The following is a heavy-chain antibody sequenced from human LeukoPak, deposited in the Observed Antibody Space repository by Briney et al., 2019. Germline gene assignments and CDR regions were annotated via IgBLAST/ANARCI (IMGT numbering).Heavy chain of an antibody. V-gene: IGHV1-46*01. CDR1: GYTFTSYY. J-gene: IGHJ4*02. CDR3: ARGGDYYDSSGDYTDYFDY. CDR2: INPSGGST. Sequence: GASVKVSCKASGYTFTSYYMHWVRQAPGQGLEWMGIINPSGGSTSYAQKFQGRVTMTRDTSTSTVYMGLSSLRSEDTAVYYCARGGDYYDSSGDYTDYFDYWGQGTLVTVSS. D-gene: IGHD3-22*01.